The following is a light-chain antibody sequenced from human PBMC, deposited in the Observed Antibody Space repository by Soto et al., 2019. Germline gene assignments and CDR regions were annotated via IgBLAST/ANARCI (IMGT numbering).Light chain of an antibody. J-gene: IGKJ5*01. Sequence: EIVLTQSPATLSLSPGERATLSCRASQSVSSYLAWYQQRPGQAPGLLIYDASNRATGIPARFSGSGSGTDFTLTISSLEPEDFAVYYCQHRSNWPITFGQGTRLEIK. V-gene: IGKV3-11*01. CDR3: QHRSNWPIT. CDR2: DAS. CDR1: QSVSSY.